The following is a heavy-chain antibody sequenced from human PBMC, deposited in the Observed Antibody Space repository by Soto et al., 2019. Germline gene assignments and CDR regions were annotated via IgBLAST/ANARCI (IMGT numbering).Heavy chain of an antibody. CDR2: IYYTGST. J-gene: IGHJ4*02. Sequence: NPSETLSLTCTVSGDSINNYYWSWIRQPPGKRLEWIGYIYYTGSTAYNPSLESRVTMSVDTSKNQFSLKLGSVNAADTAVYYCAKYRRTEAEAFTLDYWGRGTLVTVSS. D-gene: IGHD3-3*02. CDR3: AKYRRTEAEAFTLDY. CDR1: GDSINNYY. V-gene: IGHV4-59*01.